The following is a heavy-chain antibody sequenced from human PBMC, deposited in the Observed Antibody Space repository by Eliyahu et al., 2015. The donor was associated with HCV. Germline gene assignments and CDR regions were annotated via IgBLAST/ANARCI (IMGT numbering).Heavy chain of an antibody. CDR3: TTGAPGGFDYYLDV. Sequence: EVQLVESGGGLVKPGGSXXLXCAASGFTFXKXWMGWVRQAPGKGLEWIGRIKSKTDGGTTDYAAPVKGRFTISRDDSKSTLYLQMNSLKTEDTAVYYCTTGAPGGFDYYLDVWGQGTTVTVSS. CDR1: GFTFXKXW. D-gene: IGHD3-10*01. J-gene: IGHJ6*03. CDR2: IKSKTDGGTT. V-gene: IGHV3-15*01.